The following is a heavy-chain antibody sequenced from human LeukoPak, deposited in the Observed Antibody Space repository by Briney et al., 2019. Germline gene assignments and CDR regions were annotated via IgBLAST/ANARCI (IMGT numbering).Heavy chain of an antibody. CDR1: GFTFSSYG. CDR3: ATVGVVAATRDY. CDR2: IRYDGSNK. Sequence: GGSLRLSCAASGFTFSSYGMHWVRQAPGKGLEWVAFIRYDGSNKYYADSVKGRLTISRDNSKNTLYLQMNSLRAEDTAVYYCATVGVVAATRDYWGQGTLVTVSS. V-gene: IGHV3-30*02. J-gene: IGHJ4*02. D-gene: IGHD2-15*01.